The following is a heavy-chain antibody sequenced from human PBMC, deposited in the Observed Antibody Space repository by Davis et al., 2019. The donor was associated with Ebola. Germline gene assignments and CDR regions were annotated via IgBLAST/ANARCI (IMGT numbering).Heavy chain of an antibody. J-gene: IGHJ4*02. CDR1: GGSFNGYY. V-gene: IGHV4-34*01. CDR2: INHSEST. D-gene: IGHD3-16*02. Sequence: PSETLSLTCVVYGGSFNGYYWSWIRQPPGKGLEWIGEINHSESTNYNPSPKSRVTISIDTSKNQFSLKLNSVTAADTAVYHCARAGIYRPYYFDYWGQGTLVTVSS. CDR3: ARAGIYRPYYFDY.